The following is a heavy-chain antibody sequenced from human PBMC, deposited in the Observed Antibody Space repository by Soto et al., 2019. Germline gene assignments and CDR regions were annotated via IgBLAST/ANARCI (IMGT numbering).Heavy chain of an antibody. CDR3: ARGGVSTRTFDY. D-gene: IGHD3-3*01. J-gene: IGHJ4*02. CDR2: IYPSDSDT. Sequence: GESLKISCKGSGYNFAGYWIAWVRQMPGKGLELMGIIYPSDSDTRYRPSFQGQVTISADKSISSAYLQWSSLRASGTAMYYCARGGVSTRTFDYWGQGTPVTASS. V-gene: IGHV5-51*01. CDR1: GYNFAGYW.